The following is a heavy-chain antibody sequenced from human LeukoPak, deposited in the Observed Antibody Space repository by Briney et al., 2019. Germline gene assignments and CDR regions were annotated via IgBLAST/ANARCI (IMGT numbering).Heavy chain of an antibody. J-gene: IGHJ4*02. D-gene: IGHD6-6*01. Sequence: SETLSLTCTVPGGSISSYYWSWIRQPAGKGLEWIGRIYTSGSTNYNPSLKSRVTMSVDTSKNQFSLKLSSVTAADTAVYYCARDPSSSAFDGYFDYWGQGTLVTVSS. CDR2: IYTSGST. CDR3: ARDPSSSAFDGYFDY. CDR1: GGSISSYY. V-gene: IGHV4-4*07.